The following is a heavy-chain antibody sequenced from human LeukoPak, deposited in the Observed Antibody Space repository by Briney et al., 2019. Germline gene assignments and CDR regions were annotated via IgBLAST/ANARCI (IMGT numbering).Heavy chain of an antibody. J-gene: IGHJ4*02. D-gene: IGHD3-9*01. CDR1: GFTFSHYA. Sequence: GGSLRLSCAASGFTFSHYAMNWVRQARGKGLEWVSSISGSGGTTYYADSVKGRFTISRDNSKNTLYLQMNSLRAEDTAVYYCAKVRYVGYYFDTWGQGTLVTVSS. CDR2: ISGSGGTT. CDR3: AKVRYVGYYFDT. V-gene: IGHV3-23*01.